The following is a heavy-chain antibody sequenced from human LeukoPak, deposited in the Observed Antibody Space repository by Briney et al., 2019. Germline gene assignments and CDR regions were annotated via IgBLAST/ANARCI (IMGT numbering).Heavy chain of an antibody. Sequence: GGSLRLPCAASGFTFSSYWMSWVRQAPGKGLEWVANIKQDGSEKYYVDSVKGRFTISRDNAKNSLYLQMNSLRAEDTAVYYCARDLRYCSGGSCYWGQGTLVTVSS. V-gene: IGHV3-7*03. D-gene: IGHD2-15*01. CDR1: GFTFSSYW. CDR2: IKQDGSEK. J-gene: IGHJ4*02. CDR3: ARDLRYCSGGSCY.